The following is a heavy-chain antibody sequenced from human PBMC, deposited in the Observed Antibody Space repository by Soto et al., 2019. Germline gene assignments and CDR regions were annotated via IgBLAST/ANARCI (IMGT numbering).Heavy chain of an antibody. CDR2: ISWNSGSI. V-gene: IGHV3-9*01. CDR3: AKDATYKLAAPYFDY. D-gene: IGHD6-13*01. J-gene: IGHJ4*02. CDR1: GFTFDDYA. Sequence: GGSLRLSCAASGFTFDDYAMHWVRQAPGKGLEWVSGISWNSGSIGYADSVKGRFTISRDNAKNSLYLQMNSLRAEDTALYYCAKDATYKLAAPYFDYWGQGTLVTVSS.